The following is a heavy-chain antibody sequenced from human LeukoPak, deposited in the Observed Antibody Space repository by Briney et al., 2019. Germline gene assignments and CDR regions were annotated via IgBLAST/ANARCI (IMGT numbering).Heavy chain of an antibody. CDR2: IYNRGST. J-gene: IGHJ4*02. Sequence: PSETLSLTCSVSGGSISSSSNYWGWIRQPPGKGLEWIGNIYNRGSTYYNPSLKSRVTISVDMSKNQFSLKLSSVTAADTAVYYCARAERIVGALEYYFDYWGQGTLVTVSS. CDR3: ARAERIVGALEYYFDY. D-gene: IGHD1-26*01. CDR1: GGSISSSSNY. V-gene: IGHV4-39*07.